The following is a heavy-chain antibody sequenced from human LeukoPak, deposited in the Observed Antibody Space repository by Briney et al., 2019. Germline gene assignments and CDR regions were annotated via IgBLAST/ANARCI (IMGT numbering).Heavy chain of an antibody. CDR1: GFTFSSYG. Sequence: ARNLRLYCAASGFTFSSYGMHWVRQAPGKELKWVAVISYDGSNKYYADSVKGRFTMSRDNSKNTLYLQMNSRRAEDTAVYYCAKHRSTAASSGYWFDYWGQGTLATVSS. V-gene: IGHV3-30*18. CDR2: ISYDGSNK. D-gene: IGHD3-22*01. CDR3: AKHRSTAASSGYWFDY. J-gene: IGHJ4*02.